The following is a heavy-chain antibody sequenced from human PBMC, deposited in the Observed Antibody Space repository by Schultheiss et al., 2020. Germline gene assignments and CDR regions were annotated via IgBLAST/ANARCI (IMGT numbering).Heavy chain of an antibody. J-gene: IGHJ3*02. CDR2: IWYDGSNK. CDR3: AKDRSSGWYPNAFDI. Sequence: GGSLRLSCAASGFTFSSYGMHWVRQAPGKGLEWVAVIWYDGSNKYYADSVKGRFTISRDNAKNSLYLQMNSLRDEDTAVYYCAKDRSSGWYPNAFDIWGQGTMVTVSS. V-gene: IGHV3-33*03. CDR1: GFTFSSYG. D-gene: IGHD6-19*01.